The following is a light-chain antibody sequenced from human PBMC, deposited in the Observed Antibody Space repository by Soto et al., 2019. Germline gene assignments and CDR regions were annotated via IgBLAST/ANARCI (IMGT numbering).Light chain of an antibody. CDR2: DAS. CDR1: QSVSSY. V-gene: IGKV3-11*01. J-gene: IGKJ4*01. CDR3: QQCSNGPQAVT. Sequence: IVLTQSPATLSLSPGERATLSCRASQSVSSYLAWYQQKPGQAPRLLIYDASNRATGIPARFSGSGSGTDFTLTMRSLETEDFALYYCQQCSNGPQAVTLGAGTKVEFK.